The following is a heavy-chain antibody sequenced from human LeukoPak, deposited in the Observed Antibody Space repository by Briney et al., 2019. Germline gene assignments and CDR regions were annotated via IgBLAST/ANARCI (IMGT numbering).Heavy chain of an antibody. D-gene: IGHD2-8*01. CDR1: GFTFSAYF. Sequence: GGSLRLSCSASGFTFSAYFMHWVRQAPGKGLEYVSSISSNEYDTYYADSVKGRFTISRDNSKNKLFPQMSSLRAEDTAVYYCVKDLNGTWSFDYWGQGTLVTVSS. CDR3: VKDLNGTWSFDY. J-gene: IGHJ4*02. CDR2: ISSNEYDT. V-gene: IGHV3-64D*06.